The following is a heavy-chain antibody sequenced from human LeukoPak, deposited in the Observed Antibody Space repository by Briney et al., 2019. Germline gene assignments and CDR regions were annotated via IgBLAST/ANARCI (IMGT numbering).Heavy chain of an antibody. J-gene: IGHJ4*02. V-gene: IGHV1-69*06. CDR2: IIPIFGTT. Sequence: SVKVSCKASGGTFSTYAISWVRQAPGQGLEWMGGIIPIFGTTNYAQKFQGGVTITADKSTSTAYMVLSSLRSEDTAVYYCARGRLMAAPDERYYFDYWGQGPLVTVSS. CDR3: ARGRLMAAPDERYYFDY. CDR1: GGTFSTYA. D-gene: IGHD6-6*01.